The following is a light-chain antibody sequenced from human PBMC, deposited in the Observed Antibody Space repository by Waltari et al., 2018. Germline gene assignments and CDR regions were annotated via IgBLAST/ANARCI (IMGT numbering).Light chain of an antibody. CDR3: SLYMGSGIWV. CDR1: SGSVSTTSY. CDR2: KGS. V-gene: IGLV8-61*01. J-gene: IGLJ3*02. Sequence: QTVVTQEPSLSVSPGGTVTLTCALTSGSVSTTSYATWYQQTPGQPPRTLVYKGSSRSSGVPGRVSGSVLGNTAALTSTGAQADDESNYYCSLYMGSGIWVFGGGTKLTVL.